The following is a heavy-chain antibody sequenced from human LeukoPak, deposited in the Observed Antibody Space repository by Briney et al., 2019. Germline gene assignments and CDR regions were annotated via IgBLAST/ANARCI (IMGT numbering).Heavy chain of an antibody. CDR3: ARERRYSGYWKSYYYSYMEV. J-gene: IGHJ6*03. CDR2: INIDVSST. D-gene: IGHD5-12*01. Sequence: GGALRLSCAASGFTFSSYWMHGGRQTPGKGRGWVSRINIDVSSTNYADSVKGRFTISRDNAKNTMYLQISSLRAEDTAVYYCARERRYSGYWKSYYYSYMEVWGKGAPVTVSS. CDR1: GFTFSSYW. V-gene: IGHV3-74*01.